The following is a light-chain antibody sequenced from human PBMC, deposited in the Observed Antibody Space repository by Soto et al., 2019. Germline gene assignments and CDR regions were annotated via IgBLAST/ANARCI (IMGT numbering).Light chain of an antibody. V-gene: IGKV3-20*01. CDR3: QQHGSSTPSCT. CDR2: VAS. CDR1: QSVSSSY. Sequence: ETVLTQSPGTLSLSPGERSTLFCRASQSVSSSYLACYQQKPGQAPRILIYVASSRDTGIPDRFSGSGSGTDFTLTISRLEPEDFAVDYCQQHGSSTPSCTFGQGTKVEIK. J-gene: IGKJ1*01.